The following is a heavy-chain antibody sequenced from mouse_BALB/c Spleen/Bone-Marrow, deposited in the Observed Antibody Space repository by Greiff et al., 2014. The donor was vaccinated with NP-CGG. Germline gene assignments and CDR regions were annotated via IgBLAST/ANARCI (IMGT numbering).Heavy chain of an antibody. V-gene: IGHV2-3*01. CDR2: IWGDGSI. D-gene: IGHD1-1*01. J-gene: IGHJ4*01. CDR1: GFSLSGYG. Sequence: VNVVESGPGLVAPSQSLSITCTVSGFSLSGYGVSWVRQPSGKGLEWLGVIWGDGSINYHSALISRLSISKDNSKSQVFLELNSLQTDDTATYYCAKTNRYGYAMDYWGQGTSVTVSS. CDR3: AKTNRYGYAMDY.